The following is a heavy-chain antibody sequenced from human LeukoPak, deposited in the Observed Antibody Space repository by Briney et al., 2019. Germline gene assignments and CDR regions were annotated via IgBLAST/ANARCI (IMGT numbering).Heavy chain of an antibody. CDR3: AKGNSRIAAAGTYDY. Sequence: GGSLRLSCAASGFTFSNYGFHWVRQAPGKGLEWVSAISGSGGSTYYADSVKGRFTISRDNSKNTLYLQMNSLRAEDTAVYYCAKGNSRIAAAGTYDYWGQGTLVTVSS. CDR1: GFTFSNYG. J-gene: IGHJ4*02. D-gene: IGHD6-13*01. V-gene: IGHV3-23*01. CDR2: ISGSGGST.